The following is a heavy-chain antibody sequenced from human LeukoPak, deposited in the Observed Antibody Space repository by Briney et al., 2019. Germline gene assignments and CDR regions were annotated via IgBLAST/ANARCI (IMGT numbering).Heavy chain of an antibody. Sequence: PGGSLRLSCAASGFTFSSYAMSWVRQAPGKGLEWVSALSGSGGSTYYADSVKGRFTISRDNSKNTLYLQMNSLRAEDTAVYYCAKDPRYGDYALGLWGRGTLVTVSS. J-gene: IGHJ2*01. CDR3: AKDPRYGDYALGL. V-gene: IGHV3-23*01. D-gene: IGHD4-17*01. CDR2: LSGSGGST. CDR1: GFTFSSYA.